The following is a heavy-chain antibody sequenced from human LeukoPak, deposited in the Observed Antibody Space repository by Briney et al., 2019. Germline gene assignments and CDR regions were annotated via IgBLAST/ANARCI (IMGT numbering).Heavy chain of an antibody. J-gene: IGHJ6*04. CDR2: INSDGRST. D-gene: IGHD3-10*02. V-gene: IGHV3-74*01. Sequence: GSLRLSCEASGFTFSDYWMHWVRQAPGKGLVWVSRINSDGRSTTYADSVKGRFTVSRDNAKNSLYLQMNSLRAEDTAVYYCAELGITMIGGVWGKGTTVTISS. CDR1: GFTFSDYW. CDR3: AELGITMIGGV.